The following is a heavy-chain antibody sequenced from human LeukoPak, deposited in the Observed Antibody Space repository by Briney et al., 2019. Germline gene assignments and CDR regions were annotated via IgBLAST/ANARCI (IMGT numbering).Heavy chain of an antibody. V-gene: IGHV3-48*03. CDR3: TMRGFGQSYYYYMDV. J-gene: IGHJ6*03. D-gene: IGHD3-10*01. Sequence: GGSLRLSCAASGFTFSSYEMNWVRQAPGKGLEWVSYISSSGSTIYYADSVKGRFTISRDNAKNSLYLQMNSLRAEDTAVYYYTMRGFGQSYYYYMDVWGKGTTVTVSS. CDR2: ISSSGSTI. CDR1: GFTFSSYE.